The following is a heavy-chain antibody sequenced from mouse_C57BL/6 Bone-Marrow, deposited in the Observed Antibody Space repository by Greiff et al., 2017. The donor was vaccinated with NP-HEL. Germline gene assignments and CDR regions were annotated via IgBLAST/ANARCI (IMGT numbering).Heavy chain of an antibody. CDR3: ARRGAGVTARDWYFDV. CDR2: IWSGGST. CDR1: GFSLTSYG. V-gene: IGHV2-2*01. D-gene: IGHD2-2*01. J-gene: IGHJ1*03. Sequence: VQLQQSGPGLVQPSQSLSITCTVSGFSLTSYGVHWVRQSPGKGLEWLGVIWSGGSTDYNAAFISRLSISKDNSKSQVFFKMNSMQADDTAIYDCARRGAGVTARDWYFDVGGTGTTVTVSS.